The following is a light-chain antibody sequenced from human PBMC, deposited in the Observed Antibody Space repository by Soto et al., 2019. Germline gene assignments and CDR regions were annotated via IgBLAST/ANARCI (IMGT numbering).Light chain of an antibody. CDR3: QQRSNWPPAT. CDR2: DAS. J-gene: IGKJ3*01. CDR1: QSVSSY. V-gene: IGKV3-11*01. Sequence: EIVLTQSPATLSLSPGERATLSCRASQSVSSYLAWYQQKPGQAPRLLIHDASNRATGIPARFSGSGSGTDCALTISSLEPEDFAVYYCQQRSNWPPATFGPGTKVDIK.